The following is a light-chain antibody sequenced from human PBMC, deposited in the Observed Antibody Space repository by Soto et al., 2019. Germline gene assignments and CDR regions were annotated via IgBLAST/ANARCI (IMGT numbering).Light chain of an antibody. J-gene: IGLJ2*01. CDR2: DVT. V-gene: IGLV2-14*01. CDR1: RSDVGAYNY. CDR3: SSYASGSTVV. Sequence: QSALTQPASVSGSPGQSITISCTGTRSDVGAYNYVSWYQQYPAKAPKLMIYDVTNRPSGVSNRFSGSKSGNTASLTISGLQAEDEADYYCSSYASGSTVVFGGGTKLTGL.